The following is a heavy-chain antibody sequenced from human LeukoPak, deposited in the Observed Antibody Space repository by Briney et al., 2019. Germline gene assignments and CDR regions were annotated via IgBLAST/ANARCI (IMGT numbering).Heavy chain of an antibody. CDR2: IGISRGNT. CDR3: ARDTKYAFDN. D-gene: IGHD2-2*01. V-gene: IGHV3-48*01. J-gene: IGHJ4*02. Sequence: GGSLRLSCAASGVTFSSYSMNWVRQAPGKGLEWISYIGISRGNTKYADSVKGRFTISGDKAKNSVYLQMNSLRVEDTAVYYCARDTKYAFDNWGQGTLVTVSS. CDR1: GVTFSSYS.